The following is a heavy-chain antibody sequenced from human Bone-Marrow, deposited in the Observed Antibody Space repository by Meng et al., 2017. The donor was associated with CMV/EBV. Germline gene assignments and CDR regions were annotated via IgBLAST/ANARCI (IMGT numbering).Heavy chain of an antibody. V-gene: IGHV4-59*12. J-gene: IGHJ4*02. D-gene: IGHD6-19*01. CDR2: IYYSGST. CDR1: GGSISSYY. Sequence: GSLRLSCTVSGGSISSYYWSWIRQPPGKGLEWIGYIYYSGSTYYNPSLKSRVTISVDTSKNQFSLKLSSVTAADTAVYYCARIPLGSGWSYFDYWGQGTLVTVSS. CDR3: ARIPLGSGWSYFDY.